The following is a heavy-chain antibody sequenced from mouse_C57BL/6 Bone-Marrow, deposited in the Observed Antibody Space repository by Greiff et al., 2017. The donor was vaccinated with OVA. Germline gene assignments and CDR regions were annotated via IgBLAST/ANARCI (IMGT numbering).Heavy chain of an antibody. CDR1: GYTFTSYW. CDR3: ARDYYGSRVRAY. J-gene: IGHJ2*01. V-gene: IGHV1-59*01. CDR2: IDPSDSYT. Sequence: QVQLQQPGSELVRPGTSVKLSCKASGYTFTSYWMHWVKQRPGQGLEWIGVIDPSDSYTNYNQKFKGKATLTVDTSSSTAYMQLSSLTSEDSAVYYCARDYYGSRVRAYWGQGTTLTVSS. D-gene: IGHD1-1*01.